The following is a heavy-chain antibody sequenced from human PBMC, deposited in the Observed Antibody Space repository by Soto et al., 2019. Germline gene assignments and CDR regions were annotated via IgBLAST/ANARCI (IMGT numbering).Heavy chain of an antibody. CDR1: GFSLRGDRKP. CDR3: ARCYCDSPNHCRLDR. CDR2: LYPSDVE. J-gene: IGHJ5*02. V-gene: IGHV2-26*01. D-gene: IGHD2-21*01. Sequence: QVTLKESGPVLVKPTETLPLTCNVSGFSLRGDRKPVTWIRQCAEKALEWLADLYPSDVESYNRSLRRRITVSRDPCKGLVVLSLTDVSPADTGTYFCARCYCDSPNHCRLDRGGQGTDVSVSA.